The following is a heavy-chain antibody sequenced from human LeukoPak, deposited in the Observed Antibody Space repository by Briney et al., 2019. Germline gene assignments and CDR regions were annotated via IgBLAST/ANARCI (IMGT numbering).Heavy chain of an antibody. CDR1: GYTFTGYY. J-gene: IGHJ5*02. CDR2: INPNSGGT. D-gene: IGHD3-10*01. V-gene: IGHV1-2*02. Sequence: ASMKVSCKASGYTFTGYYIHWVRKAPGQGLECMGWINPNSGGTNYAQKFQGRVTMTRETSISTAYMELSRLRSDDTAVYYCARGGSGSYFSWLDPWGQGTLVTVSS. CDR3: ARGGSGSYFSWLDP.